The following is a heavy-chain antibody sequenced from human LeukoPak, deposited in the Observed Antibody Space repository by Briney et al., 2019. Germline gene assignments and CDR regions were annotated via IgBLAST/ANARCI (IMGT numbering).Heavy chain of an antibody. Sequence: GGSLRLSCAASGFTVSSSYMYWDRQAPGKGLEWVSTIGSSGGSTYYADSVKGRFTISRDNSKNTLYLQMNSLRAEDTAVYYCAKVFRDGYNYPFDYWGQGTLVTVSS. CDR1: GFTVSSSY. CDR2: IGSSGGST. D-gene: IGHD5-24*01. J-gene: IGHJ4*02. V-gene: IGHV3-23*01. CDR3: AKVFRDGYNYPFDY.